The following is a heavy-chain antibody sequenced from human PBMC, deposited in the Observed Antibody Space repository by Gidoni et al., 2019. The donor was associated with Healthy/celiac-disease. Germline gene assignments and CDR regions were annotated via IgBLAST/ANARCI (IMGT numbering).Heavy chain of an antibody. CDR2: IRYDGSNK. D-gene: IGHD4-17*01. J-gene: IGHJ4*02. Sequence: QVQLVESGGGVVQPGGSLRLSCAASGFTFSSYGMPWVRQAPGKGLEWVAFIRYDGSNKYYADSVKGLFTISRDNSKNTLYLQMNSLRAEDTAVYYCAQDADYGDYLFDYWGQGTLVTVSS. CDR3: AQDADYGDYLFDY. V-gene: IGHV3-30*02. CDR1: GFTFSSYG.